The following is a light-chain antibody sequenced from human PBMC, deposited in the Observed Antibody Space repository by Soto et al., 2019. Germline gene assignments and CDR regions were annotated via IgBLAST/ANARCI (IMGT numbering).Light chain of an antibody. Sequence: EILMTQSPATLSVSPGERATLSCRASQSLSRNLAWYQQKPGQAPRLLIYGASTRASGIPARFSGGGSGTEFTLIISSLQSDDFALYYCQHYNDWPPAFTFGPGTKVDL. CDR3: QHYNDWPPAFT. CDR2: GAS. J-gene: IGKJ3*01. V-gene: IGKV3-15*01. CDR1: QSLSRN.